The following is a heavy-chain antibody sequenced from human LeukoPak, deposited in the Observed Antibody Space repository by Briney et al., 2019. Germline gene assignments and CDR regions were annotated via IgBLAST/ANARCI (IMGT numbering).Heavy chain of an antibody. CDR3: ARDMGYCSSTSCPRFQH. D-gene: IGHD2-2*01. CDR2: IKQDGSEE. Sequence: GGSLRLSCAASGFTFSSYWMSWVRQAPGKGLEWVANIKQDGSEEYYVDSVKGRFTISRDNAKNSLYLQMNSLRAEDTAVYYCARDMGYCSSTSCPRFQHWGQGTLVTVSS. V-gene: IGHV3-7*01. CDR1: GFTFSSYW. J-gene: IGHJ1*01.